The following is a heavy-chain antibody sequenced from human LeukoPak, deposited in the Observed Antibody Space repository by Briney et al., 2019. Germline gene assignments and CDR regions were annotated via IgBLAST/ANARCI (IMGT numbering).Heavy chain of an antibody. J-gene: IGHJ2*01. CDR3: ARSISRFLGVATIKGWYFDL. Sequence: PGGSLRLSCAASGFTFSSYWMSWVRQAPGKGLEWVANIKQDGSEKYYVDSVKGRFTISRDNAKNSLYLQMNSLRAEDTAVYYCARSISRFLGVATIKGWYFDLWGRGTLVTVSS. CDR1: GFTFSSYW. V-gene: IGHV3-7*01. D-gene: IGHD5-12*01. CDR2: IKQDGSEK.